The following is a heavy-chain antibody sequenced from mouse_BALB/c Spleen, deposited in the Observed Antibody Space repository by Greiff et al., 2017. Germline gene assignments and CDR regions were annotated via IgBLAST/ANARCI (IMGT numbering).Heavy chain of an antibody. V-gene: IGHV14-3*02. CDR2: IDPANGNT. J-gene: IGHJ3*01. CDR3: AREILRSWFAY. CDR1: GFNIKDTY. Sequence: EVQLQQSGAELVKPGASVKLSCTASGFNIKDTYMHWVKQRPEQGLEWIGRIDPANGNTKYDPKFQGKATITADTSSNTAYLQLSSLTSEDTAVYYFAREILRSWFAYWGQGTLGTGSA. D-gene: IGHD1-1*01.